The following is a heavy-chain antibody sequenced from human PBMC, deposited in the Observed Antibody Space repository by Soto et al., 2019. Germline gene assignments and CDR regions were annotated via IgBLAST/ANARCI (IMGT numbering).Heavy chain of an antibody. J-gene: IGHJ6*02. Sequence: QVQLVESGGGVVQPGRSLRLSCAASGFTFSSYGMHWVRQAPGKGQEWVAVIWYDGSNKYYADSVKGRFTISRDNSKNTLYLQMNSLRAEDTAVYYCARRYQWLVPYYYYGMDVWGQGTTVTVSS. CDR3: ARRYQWLVPYYYYGMDV. CDR1: GFTFSSYG. CDR2: IWYDGSNK. V-gene: IGHV3-33*01. D-gene: IGHD6-19*01.